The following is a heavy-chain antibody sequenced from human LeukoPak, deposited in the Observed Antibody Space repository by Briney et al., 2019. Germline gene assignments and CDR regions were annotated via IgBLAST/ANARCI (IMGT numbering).Heavy chain of an antibody. CDR1: GGSISSYY. V-gene: IGHV4-4*07. D-gene: IGHD3-3*01. Sequence: SETLSLTCTVSGGSISSYYWSWIRQPAGKGLEWIGRIYTSGSTNYNPSLKSRVTMSVDTSKNQFSLKLSSVAAADTAVYYCARDIGASNDFWSGYYFNWFDPWGQGTLVTVSS. J-gene: IGHJ5*02. CDR3: ARDIGASNDFWSGYYFNWFDP. CDR2: IYTSGST.